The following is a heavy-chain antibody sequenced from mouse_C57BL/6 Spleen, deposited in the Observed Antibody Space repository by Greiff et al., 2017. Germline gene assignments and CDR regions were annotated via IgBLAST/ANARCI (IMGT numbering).Heavy chain of an antibody. CDR3: ARLTGSNYFDY. Sequence: SGPVLVKPGASVKMSCKASGYTFTDYYMNWVKQSHGKSLEWIGVINPYNGGTSYNQKFKGKATLTVDKSSSTAYMELNSLTSEDSAVYYCARLTGSNYFDYWGQGTTLTVSS. D-gene: IGHD4-1*01. CDR1: GYTFTDYY. J-gene: IGHJ2*01. CDR2: INPYNGGT. V-gene: IGHV1-19*01.